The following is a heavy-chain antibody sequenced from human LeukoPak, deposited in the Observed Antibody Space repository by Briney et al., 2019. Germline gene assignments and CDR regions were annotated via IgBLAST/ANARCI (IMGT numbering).Heavy chain of an antibody. CDR2: IIPIFGTA. D-gene: IGHD1-20*01. Sequence: ASVKVSCKASGYTFTSYGISWVRQAPGQGLEWMGGIIPIFGTANYAQKFQGRVTITADESTSTAYMELSSLRSEDTAVYYCARNNWKRTAEYYFDYWGQGTLVTVSS. CDR3: ARNNWKRTAEYYFDY. V-gene: IGHV1-69*13. J-gene: IGHJ4*02. CDR1: GYTFTSYG.